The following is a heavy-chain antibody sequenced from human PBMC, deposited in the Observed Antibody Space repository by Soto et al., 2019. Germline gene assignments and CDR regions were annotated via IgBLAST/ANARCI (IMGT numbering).Heavy chain of an antibody. J-gene: IGHJ6*02. CDR2: IYYSGST. V-gene: IGHV4-59*01. Sequence: SETLSLTCTVSGGSISSYYWSWIRQPPGKGLEWIGYIYYSGSTNSNPSLKSRVTISVDTSKNQFSLKLSSVTAADTAVYYCARDILTGRMGMDVWGQGTTVTVSS. D-gene: IGHD3-9*01. CDR1: GGSISSYY. CDR3: ARDILTGRMGMDV.